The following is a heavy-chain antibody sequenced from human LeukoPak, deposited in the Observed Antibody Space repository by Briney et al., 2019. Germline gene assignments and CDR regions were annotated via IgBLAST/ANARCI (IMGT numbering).Heavy chain of an antibody. V-gene: IGHV3-23*01. J-gene: IGHJ4*02. CDR2: ISGSGGST. CDR3: EKRSLVGALFDY. CDR1: GFTVSSNY. D-gene: IGHD1-26*01. Sequence: GGSLRLSCAASGFTVSSNYMSWVRQAPGKGLEWVSGISGSGGSTFYADSVKGRFTISRDNSKNMLYLKLSSLRAEDTAVYYCEKRSLVGALFDYWGQGTLVTVSS.